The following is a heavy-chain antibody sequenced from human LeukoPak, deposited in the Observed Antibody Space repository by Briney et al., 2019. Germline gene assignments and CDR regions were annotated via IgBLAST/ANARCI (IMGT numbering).Heavy chain of an antibody. Sequence: PGGSLRLSCAASGFTFSSYAMSWVRQAPGKGLEWVSAISGSGGSTYYADSVKGRFTISRDNSKNTLYLQMNSLRAEDTAVYYCAKDRTRVGATFVFDYWGQGTLVTVSS. D-gene: IGHD1-26*01. V-gene: IGHV3-23*01. CDR1: GFTFSSYA. CDR2: ISGSGGST. CDR3: AKDRTRVGATFVFDY. J-gene: IGHJ4*02.